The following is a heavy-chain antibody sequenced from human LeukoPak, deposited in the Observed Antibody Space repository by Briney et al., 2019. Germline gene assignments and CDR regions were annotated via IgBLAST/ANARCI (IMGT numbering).Heavy chain of an antibody. Sequence: GGSLRLSCAASGFTFTTYGMGWVRQAPGKGLEWVSANSASGDSTYYAESVKGRFTISRDNSENTLYLQMHSLRVEDTAIYYCAKGGKTGLRFYFDYWGQGILVTVSS. J-gene: IGHJ4*02. CDR3: AKGGKTGLRFYFDY. CDR2: NSASGDST. D-gene: IGHD3-9*01. CDR1: GFTFTTYG. V-gene: IGHV3-23*01.